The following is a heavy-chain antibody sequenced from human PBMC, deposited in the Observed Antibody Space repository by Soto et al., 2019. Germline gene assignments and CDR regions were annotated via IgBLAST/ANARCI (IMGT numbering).Heavy chain of an antibody. V-gene: IGHV3-33*01. J-gene: IGHJ4*02. CDR1: GFTFSNYG. Sequence: GGSLRLSCAASGFTFSNYGMHWVRQAPGKGLEWVAVIWYDGSNRYYADSVKGRFTISRDNSKNTLYLQMNSLRAEDTAVYYCASSSNGYFDYWGPGTLVTVSS. CDR2: IWYDGSNR. D-gene: IGHD2-8*01. CDR3: ASSSNGYFDY.